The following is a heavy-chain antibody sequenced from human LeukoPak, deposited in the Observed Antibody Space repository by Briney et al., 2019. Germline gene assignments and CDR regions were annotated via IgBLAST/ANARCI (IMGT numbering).Heavy chain of an antibody. Sequence: GGSLRLSCAASGFTFDDYAMHWVRQAPGKGLEWVAVISYDGSNKYYADSVKGRFTISRDNSKNTLYLQMNSLRAEDTAVYYCARDKSYYDFWSGCSAADYYGMDVWGQGTTVTVSS. CDR1: GFTFDDYA. CDR2: ISYDGSNK. V-gene: IGHV3-30-3*01. CDR3: ARDKSYYDFWSGCSAADYYGMDV. D-gene: IGHD3-3*01. J-gene: IGHJ6*02.